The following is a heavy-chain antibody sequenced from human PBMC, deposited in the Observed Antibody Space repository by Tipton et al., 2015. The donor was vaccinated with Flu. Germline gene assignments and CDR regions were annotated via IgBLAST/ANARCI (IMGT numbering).Heavy chain of an antibody. J-gene: IGHJ4*02. CDR1: GYSITSGFF. Sequence: TLSLTCAVSGYSITSGFFWGWIRLPPGKGLEWIATIPHTGNTFYYPSLKSRATISIDSSKNLFSLRLSSVTAADTAVYYCARVVPQDNDDFDRLWGQGTLVTVSS. D-gene: IGHD3-9*01. CDR2: IPHTGNT. V-gene: IGHV4-38-2*01. CDR3: ARVVPQDNDDFDRL.